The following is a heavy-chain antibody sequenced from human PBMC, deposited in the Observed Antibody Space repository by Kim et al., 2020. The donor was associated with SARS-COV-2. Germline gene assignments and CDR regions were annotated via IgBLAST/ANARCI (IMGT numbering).Heavy chain of an antibody. Sequence: GGSLRLSCAGSGLTFTNAWMAWVRRAPGKGLEWVGRIKSKTDGGTTDYAAPVKGRFTISRDDSKRTLYLQMNSLKTEDTALYYCTTGGRPVGATPFGHWGQGTLVTVSS. CDR1: GLTFTNAW. D-gene: IGHD1-26*01. V-gene: IGHV3-15*01. CDR3: TTGGRPVGATPFGH. CDR2: IKSKTDGGTT. J-gene: IGHJ4*02.